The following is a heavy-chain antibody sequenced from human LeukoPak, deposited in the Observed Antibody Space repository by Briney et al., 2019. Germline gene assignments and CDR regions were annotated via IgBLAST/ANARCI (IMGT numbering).Heavy chain of an antibody. Sequence: SETLSLTCAVYGGSFSGYYWSWIRQPPGKGLERIGEINHSGTTNYNPSLKSRVTISVDTSKNQFSLKLNSVTAADTAVYYCARRCCSSSSCYNPYYYYYMDVWGKGTTVTVSS. CDR2: INHSGTT. CDR3: ARRCCSSSSCYNPYYYYYMDV. D-gene: IGHD2-2*02. CDR1: GGSFSGYY. J-gene: IGHJ6*03. V-gene: IGHV4-34*01.